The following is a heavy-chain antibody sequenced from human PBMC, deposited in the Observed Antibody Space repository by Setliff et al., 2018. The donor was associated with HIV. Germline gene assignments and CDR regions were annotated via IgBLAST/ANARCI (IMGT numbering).Heavy chain of an antibody. D-gene: IGHD2-21*01. Sequence: PSETLSLTCTVSGGSITTTNYYWGWVRQSPGKGLEWTGVIYYLGSAYYNLSRQSRVTLSVDTSKNSFSLHLTSVTAADTAVYFCAAQDLDLVKYYYMDYWGPGALVTVSS. V-gene: IGHV4-39*07. CDR3: AAQDLDLVKYYYMDY. CDR1: GGSITTTNYY. CDR2: IYYLGSA. J-gene: IGHJ4*02.